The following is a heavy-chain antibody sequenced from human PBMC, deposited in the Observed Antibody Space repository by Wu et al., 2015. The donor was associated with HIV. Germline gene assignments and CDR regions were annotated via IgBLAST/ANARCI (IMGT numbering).Heavy chain of an antibody. CDR1: GYTFANYG. D-gene: IGHD3-9*01. V-gene: IGHV1-18*04. J-gene: IGHJ4*02. CDR3: ARVSLRLFDY. CDR2: IATYNGNT. Sequence: QVHLVQSGAEVKKPGASVKVSCKASGYTFANYGVTWVRQAPGQELEWMGWIATYNGNTVYAQQFQGRVTMTTDMSTSTAYMELRSLRSDDTAVYFCARVSLRLFDYWGQGTLVTVSS.